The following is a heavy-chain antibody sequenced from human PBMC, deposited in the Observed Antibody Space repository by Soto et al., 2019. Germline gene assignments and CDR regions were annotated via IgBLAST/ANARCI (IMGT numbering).Heavy chain of an antibody. CDR1: GDSVSSNSAA. CDR3: ARVEIVRGLLSWNYGYYYYGRDV. J-gene: IGHJ6*02. V-gene: IGHV6-1*01. CDR2: TYYRSKWYN. Sequence: PSQTLSLTCAISGDSVSSNSAAWNWIRQSPSRGLEWLGRTYYRSKWYNDYAVPVKSRITINPDTSKNQFSLQLNSVTPEDTAVYYCARVEIVRGLLSWNYGYYYYGRDVWGQGTTVTVSS. D-gene: IGHD1-7*01.